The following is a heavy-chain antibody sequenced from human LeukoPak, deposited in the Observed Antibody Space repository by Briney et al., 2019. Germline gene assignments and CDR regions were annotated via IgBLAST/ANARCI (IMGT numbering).Heavy chain of an antibody. CDR2: IYTSGST. J-gene: IGHJ3*02. V-gene: IGHV4-4*07. CDR3: ARGVLRFLEWLPAGAFVI. CDR1: GGSISSYY. Sequence: SETLSLTCTVCGGSISSYYWRWIRQPAGKGLEWIGRIYTSGSTNYNPSLKSRVTISVDKSKNQFSLKLSSVTAADTAVYYCARGVLRFLEWLPAGAFVIWGQGTMVTVSS. D-gene: IGHD3-3*01.